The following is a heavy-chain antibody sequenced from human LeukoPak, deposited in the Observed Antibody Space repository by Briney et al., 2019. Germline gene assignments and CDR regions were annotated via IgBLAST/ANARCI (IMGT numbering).Heavy chain of an antibody. CDR2: ISTSSTD. J-gene: IGHJ4*02. V-gene: IGHV3-21*01. CDR1: GFTSSTYR. CDR3: ARAYSSGWYFDY. Sequence: GGSPRLSCAVSGFTSSTYRMNWVRQAPGKGLEWVSSISTSSTDNYADSVRGRFTISRDNAKNSLYLQMNSLRAEDTAVYYCARAYSSGWYFDYWGQGTLVTVSS. D-gene: IGHD6-19*01.